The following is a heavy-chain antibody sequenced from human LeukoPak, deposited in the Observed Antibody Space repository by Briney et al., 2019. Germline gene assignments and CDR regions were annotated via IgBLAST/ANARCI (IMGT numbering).Heavy chain of an antibody. D-gene: IGHD3-9*01. V-gene: IGHV2-5*02. CDR2: VYCDDDK. Sequence: SGPTLAKPTHTLTLSCAFLGVSLSNRRVDVGWIRQPSGKALERLAPVYCDDDKRYIPCVERRLTISKDTSTNQVFLTVTNMDPVDTATFYGAHRSIVTGHVFDFWGQGILVTVSS. J-gene: IGHJ5*01. CDR3: AHRSIVTGHVFDF. CDR1: GVSLSNRRVD.